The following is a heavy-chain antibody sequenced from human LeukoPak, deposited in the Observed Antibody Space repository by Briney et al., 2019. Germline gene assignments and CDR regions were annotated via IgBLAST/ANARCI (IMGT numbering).Heavy chain of an antibody. V-gene: IGHV1-2*02. Sequence: GASVKVSCKASGYTFTGYYMHWVRQAPGQGLEWMGWINPNSGGTNYAQKFEGRVTMTRDKSISTAFMELSSLKPDDTAVYYCASDSCSGGGCDYWYFDLWGRGTLVTVSS. D-gene: IGHD2-15*01. CDR2: INPNSGGT. CDR3: ASDSCSGGGCDYWYFDL. CDR1: GYTFTGYY. J-gene: IGHJ2*01.